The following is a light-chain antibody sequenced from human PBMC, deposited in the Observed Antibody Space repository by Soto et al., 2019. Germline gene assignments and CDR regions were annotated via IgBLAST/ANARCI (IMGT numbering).Light chain of an antibody. J-gene: IGKJ4*01. CDR3: QQYNDYPLT. V-gene: IGKV1-5*01. Sequence: DIQMTQSPSTLSASIGDRVTITCRASQSISTWLAWYQQKPGKAPKLLIFGASSLESGVPSRFGGSRSGTEFTLTISSLQPDDFATYHCQQYNDYPLTFGGGTKVDIK. CDR2: GAS. CDR1: QSISTW.